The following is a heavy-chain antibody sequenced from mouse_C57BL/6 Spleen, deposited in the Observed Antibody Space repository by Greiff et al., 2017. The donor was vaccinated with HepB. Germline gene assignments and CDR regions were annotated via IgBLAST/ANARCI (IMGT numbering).Heavy chain of an antibody. V-gene: IGHV1-80*01. CDR3: ARTEDYGSSYHFDY. CDR1: GYAFSSYW. D-gene: IGHD1-1*01. J-gene: IGHJ2*01. CDR2: IYPGDGDT. Sequence: QVQLQQSGAELVKPGASVKISCKASGYAFSSYWMNWVKQRPGKGLEWIGQIYPGDGDTNYNGKFKGKATLTADKSSSTAYLQLSSLTSEDAAVYFCARTEDYGSSYHFDYWGQGTTLTVSS.